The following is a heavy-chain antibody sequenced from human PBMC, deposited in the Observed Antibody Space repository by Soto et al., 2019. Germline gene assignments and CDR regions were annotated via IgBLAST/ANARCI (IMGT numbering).Heavy chain of an antibody. V-gene: IGHV4-59*08. CDR3: ARHLTYCSAGSCYSDFPYYGMDV. D-gene: IGHD2-15*01. CDR1: GGSISSYS. Sequence: PSETLSLTCTVSGGSISSYSWNWIRQPPGKGLEWIGYVYYSGSTNYNPSLKSRVTISVDTSKNQFSLKLSSVTAADTAVYYCARHLTYCSAGSCYSDFPYYGMDVWGQGTTVTVSS. CDR2: VYYSGST. J-gene: IGHJ6*02.